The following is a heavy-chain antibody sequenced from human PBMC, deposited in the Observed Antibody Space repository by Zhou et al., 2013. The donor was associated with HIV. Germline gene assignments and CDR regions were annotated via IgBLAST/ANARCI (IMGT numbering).Heavy chain of an antibody. Sequence: QVQLVQSGAEVKKPGASVKVSCKASGYTFSSYGITWVRQAPGQGLEWMGWISAYNGDTNYAQSLQGRVTMTTDISTSTAYLELRTLRSDDTAVYYCARGTDSHYYYYYYMDVWGKGTTVTVSS. V-gene: IGHV1-18*01. D-gene: IGHD3-22*01. CDR2: ISAYNGDT. CDR3: ARGTDSHYYYYYYMDV. J-gene: IGHJ6*03. CDR1: GYTFSSYG.